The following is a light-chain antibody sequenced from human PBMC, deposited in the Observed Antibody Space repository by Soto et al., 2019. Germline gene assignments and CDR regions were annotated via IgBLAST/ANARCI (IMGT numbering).Light chain of an antibody. J-gene: IGKJ1*01. CDR1: QSISSW. V-gene: IGKV1-5*01. CDR2: DAS. CDR3: QKNNSYWT. Sequence: DIQMTQSPSTLSASVGDRVTITCRASQSISSWLAWYQQKPGKAPNLLIYDASTLESGVPSRFSGRGSGTEFTLTIRRLQPDEFSTYLWQKNNSYWTFGQGTKGDIK.